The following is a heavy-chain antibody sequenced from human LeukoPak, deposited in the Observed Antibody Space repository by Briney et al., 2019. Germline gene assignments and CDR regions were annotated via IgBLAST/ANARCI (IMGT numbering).Heavy chain of an antibody. V-gene: IGHV3-21*04. D-gene: IGHD2-2*01. Sequence: GGSLRLSCAASGFTFSSYSMNWVRQAPGKGLEWVSSISSSSSYIYYADSVKGRFTISRDISKNTLFLQMNSLRAEDTAVYYCAKYGPFGVVVPAAMFDYWGQGTLVTVSS. CDR1: GFTFSSYS. CDR3: AKYGPFGVVVPAAMFDY. CDR2: ISSSSSYI. J-gene: IGHJ4*02.